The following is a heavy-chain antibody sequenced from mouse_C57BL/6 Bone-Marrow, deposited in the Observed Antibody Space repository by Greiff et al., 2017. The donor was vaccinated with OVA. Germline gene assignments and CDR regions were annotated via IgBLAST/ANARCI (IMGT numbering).Heavy chain of an antibody. CDR1: GYTFTSYW. J-gene: IGHJ2*01. V-gene: IGHV1-69*01. CDR3: ASWIWDSFDY. Sequence: QVQLQQPGAELVMPGASVKLSCKASGYTFTSYWMHWVKQRPGQGLEWIGEIDPSDSYTNYNQKFKGKSTLTVAKSSSTAYMQLSSLTSEDSAVYYCASWIWDSFDYWGQGTTLTVSS. D-gene: IGHD3-3*01. CDR2: IDPSDSYT.